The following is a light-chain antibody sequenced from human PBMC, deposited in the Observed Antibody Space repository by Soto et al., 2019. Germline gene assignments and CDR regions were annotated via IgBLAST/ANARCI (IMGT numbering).Light chain of an antibody. Sequence: DVQLTQSPSFLSASVGDRVTITCRASQRVSTYVAWYQQKPGRSPKLLIYEASTLQNGVPSTFSGSGSGTEFTLTISSLQPEDVATYYCQQFNRYPYTGGQGTKLEIK. CDR1: QRVSTY. CDR2: EAS. CDR3: QQFNRYPYT. J-gene: IGKJ2*01. V-gene: IGKV1-9*01.